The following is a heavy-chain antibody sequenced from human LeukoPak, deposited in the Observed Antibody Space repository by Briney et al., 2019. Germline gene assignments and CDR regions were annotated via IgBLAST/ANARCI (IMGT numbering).Heavy chain of an antibody. CDR1: GFTFSSYG. V-gene: IGHV3-30*03. CDR2: ISYDGSNK. CDR3: ARDTFSGSYAGY. Sequence: GRSLRLSCAASGFTFSSYGMHWVRQAPGKGLEWVAVISYDGSNKYYADSVKGRFTISRDNAKNSLYLQMNSLRAEDTAVYYCARDTFSGSYAGYWGQGTLVTVSS. J-gene: IGHJ4*02. D-gene: IGHD1-26*01.